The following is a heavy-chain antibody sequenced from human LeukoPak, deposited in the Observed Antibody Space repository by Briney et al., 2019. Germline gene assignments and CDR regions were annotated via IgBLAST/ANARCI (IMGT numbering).Heavy chain of an antibody. J-gene: IGHJ3*02. CDR1: GFTFSRFA. CDR2: ISGSGSSA. Sequence: PGGSLRLSCEISGFTFSRFAMNWVRQAPGQRLEWISIISGSGSSAYYADSVKGRFIVSRDNFKNTVNLEMSSLRVEDTAVYYCVPEGFDIWGQGKMVTVSS. V-gene: IGHV3-23*01. CDR3: VPEGFDI.